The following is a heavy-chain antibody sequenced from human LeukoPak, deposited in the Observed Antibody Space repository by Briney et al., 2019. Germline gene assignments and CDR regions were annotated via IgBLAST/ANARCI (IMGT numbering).Heavy chain of an antibody. D-gene: IGHD4-17*01. CDR1: GFTFSSYG. Sequence: GGSLRLSCAASGFTFSSYGMHWVRQAPGKGLEWVAFIRYDGSNKYYADSVKGRFTISRDNSKNTLYLQMNSLRAEDTAVYYCAKEATYYGDPYYYYYYMDVWGKGTTVTISS. J-gene: IGHJ6*03. V-gene: IGHV3-30*02. CDR3: AKEATYYGDPYYYYYYMDV. CDR2: IRYDGSNK.